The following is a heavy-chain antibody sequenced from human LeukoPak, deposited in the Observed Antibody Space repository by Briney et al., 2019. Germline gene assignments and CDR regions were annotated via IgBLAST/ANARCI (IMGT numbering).Heavy chain of an antibody. Sequence: SETLSLTCAVYGGSFSGYYWSWIRQPPGKGLEWIGEINHSGSTNYNPSLKSRVTISVDTSKNQFSLKLSSVPAADTAVYYCARLSTRIVGATYWGQGTLATVSS. CDR3: ARLSTRIVGATY. CDR1: GGSFSGYY. J-gene: IGHJ4*02. D-gene: IGHD1-26*01. CDR2: INHSGST. V-gene: IGHV4-34*01.